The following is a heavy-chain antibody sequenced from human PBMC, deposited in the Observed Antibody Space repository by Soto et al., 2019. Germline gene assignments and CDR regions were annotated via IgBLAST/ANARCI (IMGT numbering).Heavy chain of an antibody. D-gene: IGHD2-8*01. J-gene: IGHJ4*02. Sequence: SSETLSLTCTVSGGSISSSSYYWGWIRQPPGKGLEWIGSIYYSGSTYYNPSLKSRVTISVDTSKNQFSLKLSSVTAADTAVYYCATGVGYCTNGVCYNFDYWGQGTLVTVSS. CDR1: GGSISSSSYY. CDR3: ATGVGYCTNGVCYNFDY. V-gene: IGHV4-39*01. CDR2: IYYSGST.